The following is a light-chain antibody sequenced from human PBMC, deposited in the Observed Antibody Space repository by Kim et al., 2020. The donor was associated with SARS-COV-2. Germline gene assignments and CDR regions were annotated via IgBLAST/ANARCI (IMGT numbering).Light chain of an antibody. J-gene: IGKJ1*01. V-gene: IGKV3D-20*01. CDR1: QSLPANY. CDR3: QQYGASPRT. CDR2: QAS. Sequence: SPDQLDTLTCGAKQSLPANYLAWYQQTPGLAPCLLLYQASNRATGIPARCRGRGSGTDFTLTISSLEPEDFALYYCQQYGASPRTFGQGTKVDIK.